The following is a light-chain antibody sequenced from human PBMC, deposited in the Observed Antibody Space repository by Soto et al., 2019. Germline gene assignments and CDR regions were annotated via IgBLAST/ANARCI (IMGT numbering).Light chain of an antibody. CDR3: QHYNTWIGT. CDR1: QSVISS. J-gene: IGKJ4*01. Sequence: EIVVTQSPALLSVSPGERVTLSCRASQSVISSIAWYQQKLGQAPRLLIYGASTRATGIPARFSGSGSGTEFFLTISSLQSEDFAMYYCQHYNTWIGTFGGGTKVDIX. CDR2: GAS. V-gene: IGKV3-15*01.